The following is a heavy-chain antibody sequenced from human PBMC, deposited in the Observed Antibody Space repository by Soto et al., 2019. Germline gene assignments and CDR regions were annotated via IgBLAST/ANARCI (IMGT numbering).Heavy chain of an antibody. CDR1: GYTFTAYY. CDR2: VDPVSGGT. J-gene: IGHJ3*02. CDR3: AKNLMVTLPDGFDM. V-gene: IGHV1-2*02. D-gene: IGHD5-18*01. Sequence: QVQLVQSGAEVKKPGASVKVSCKASGYTFTAYYMHWVRQAPGQGLEWMGWVDPVSGGTNYAQKFQGRVTMTRDTSMSTAYMELGRLRSDDTAVYYCAKNLMVTLPDGFDMWGQGTMLTVSS.